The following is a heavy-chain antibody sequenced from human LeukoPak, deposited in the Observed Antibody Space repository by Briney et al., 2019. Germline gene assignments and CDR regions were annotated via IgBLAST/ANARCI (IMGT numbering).Heavy chain of an antibody. CDR1: GFTFSSYG. Sequence: GGSLRLSCAASGFTFSSYGMHWVRQAPGKGLEWVAAISYDGSNKYYADSVKGRFTISRDNSKNTLYLHLNSLKAEDAAVYYCAKTDNDFWSGHYWGQGTLVTVSS. J-gene: IGHJ4*02. D-gene: IGHD3-3*01. CDR3: AKTDNDFWSGHY. V-gene: IGHV3-30*18. CDR2: ISYDGSNK.